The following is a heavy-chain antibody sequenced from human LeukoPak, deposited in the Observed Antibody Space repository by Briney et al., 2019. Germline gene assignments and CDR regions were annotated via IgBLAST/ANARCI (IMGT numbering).Heavy chain of an antibody. J-gene: IGHJ4*02. CDR2: INHILGVA. CDR3: AREVTLGWYSSSWYYFDY. Sequence: SVNVSCKPSRGTFSSYAIIWVRQAAGQGLEWMGRINHILGVASYAQKFKGRVTIHADKSTSTAYMEMSSLRSEDTAVYYCAREVTLGWYSSSWYYFDYWGQGTLVTVSS. CDR1: RGTFSSYA. V-gene: IGHV1-69*04. D-gene: IGHD6-13*01.